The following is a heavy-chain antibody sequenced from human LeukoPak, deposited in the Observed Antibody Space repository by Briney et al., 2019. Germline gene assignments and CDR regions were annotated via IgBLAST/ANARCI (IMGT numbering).Heavy chain of an antibody. CDR2: IGISSGNT. D-gene: IGHD5-24*01. V-gene: IGHV3-48*01. Sequence: GGSLRLSCAGSGFTFDDYGMSWVRQAPGKGLEWISYIGISSGNTYYADSVKGRFTISGDKARDSLYLQMNSLRVEDTAVYYCARDYKYAFDNWGQGTLVTVSS. CDR3: ARDYKYAFDN. J-gene: IGHJ4*02. CDR1: GFTFDDYG.